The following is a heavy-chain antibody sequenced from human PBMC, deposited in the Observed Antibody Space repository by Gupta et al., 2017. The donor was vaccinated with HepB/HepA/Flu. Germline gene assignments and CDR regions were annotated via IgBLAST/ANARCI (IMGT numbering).Heavy chain of an antibody. CDR3: ARVPKYGYSRSYYYHYLDV. V-gene: IGHV1-69*06. CDR1: GGSFSNSA. Sequence: QVQLEQSGAEVRKPGSSVKVSCKASGGSFSNSAITWLRQAPGQGLEWMGGIIPIFGTKNYAQRFQGRVTIIADISTNTAYMELSSLTSEDTAVYYCARVPKYGYSRSYYYHYLDVWGKGTTVTVSS. D-gene: IGHD5-12*01. CDR2: IIPIFGTK. J-gene: IGHJ6*03.